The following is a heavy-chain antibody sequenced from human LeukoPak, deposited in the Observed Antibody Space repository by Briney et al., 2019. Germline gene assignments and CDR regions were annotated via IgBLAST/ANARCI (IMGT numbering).Heavy chain of an antibody. CDR3: ASGYSSDYGGNVY. D-gene: IGHD4-23*01. CDR2: ISTSSTTI. CDR1: GFTFSSYT. Sequence: GGSLRLSCAASGFTFSSYTMNWVRQPPGKGLEWVSNISTSSTTIYYADSVKGRFTISRDNAKNTLYLQMNSLSTEDTAVYYCASGYSSDYGGNVYWGRGTLVTVSS. J-gene: IGHJ4*02. V-gene: IGHV3-48*04.